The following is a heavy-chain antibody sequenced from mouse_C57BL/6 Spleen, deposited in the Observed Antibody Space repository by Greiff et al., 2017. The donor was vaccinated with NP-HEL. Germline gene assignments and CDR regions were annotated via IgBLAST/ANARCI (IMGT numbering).Heavy chain of an antibody. CDR3: ARRGVYYGSSYWYFDV. D-gene: IGHD1-1*01. V-gene: IGHV1-42*01. J-gene: IGHJ1*03. CDR1: GYSFTGYY. CDR2: INPSTGGT. Sequence: VQLQQSGPELVKPGASVKISCKASGYSFTGYYMNWVKQSPEKSLEWIGEINPSTGGTTYNQKFKAKATLTVDKSSSTAYMQLKSLTSEDSAVYYCARRGVYYGSSYWYFDVWGTGTTVTVSS.